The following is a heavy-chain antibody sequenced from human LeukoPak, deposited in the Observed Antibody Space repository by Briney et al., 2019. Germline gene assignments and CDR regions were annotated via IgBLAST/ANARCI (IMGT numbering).Heavy chain of an antibody. D-gene: IGHD1-1*01. CDR2: INHSGST. CDR1: GGSFSGYY. CDR3: ASGDNDPLFDY. V-gene: IGHV4-34*01. J-gene: IGHJ4*02. Sequence: SETLSLTCAVYGGSFSGYYWSWIRQPPGKGLEWIGEINHSGSTNYNPSLKSRVTISVDTSKNQFSLKLSSVTAADTAVYYCASGDNDPLFDYWGQGTLVTVFS.